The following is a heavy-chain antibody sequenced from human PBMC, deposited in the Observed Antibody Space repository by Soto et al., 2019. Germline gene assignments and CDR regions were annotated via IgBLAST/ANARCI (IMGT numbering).Heavy chain of an antibody. Sequence: ESGPTLVNPTETLTLTCTLSGFSLTSPGMCVSWIRQPPGKALEWLALIERDDDDKYYSTSLKTRLTISKDTRKNQVVLTMANMDPADTGTYYCARSIRGPRRFNGMDVWGQGTTVTVSS. CDR3: ARSIRGPRRFNGMDV. J-gene: IGHJ6*02. CDR1: GFSLTSPGMC. D-gene: IGHD1-20*01. CDR2: IERDDDDK. V-gene: IGHV2-70*13.